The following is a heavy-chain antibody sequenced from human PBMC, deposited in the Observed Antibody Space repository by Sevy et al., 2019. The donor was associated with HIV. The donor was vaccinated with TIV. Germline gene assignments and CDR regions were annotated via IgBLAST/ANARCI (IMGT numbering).Heavy chain of an antibody. D-gene: IGHD6-13*01. V-gene: IGHV1-69*13. CDR1: GGTFSSYA. J-gene: IGHJ6*02. Sequence: ASVKVSCKASGGTFSSYAISWVRQAPGQGLEWMGGIIPIFGTANYAQKFQGRVTITADESTSTAYTELSSLRSEDTAVYYCAAVLLRAAAASYYYYGMDVWGQGTTVTVSS. CDR3: AAVLLRAAAASYYYYGMDV. CDR2: IIPIFGTA.